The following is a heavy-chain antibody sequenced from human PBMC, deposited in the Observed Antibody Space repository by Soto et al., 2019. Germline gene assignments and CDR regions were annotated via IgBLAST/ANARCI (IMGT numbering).Heavy chain of an antibody. V-gene: IGHV3-15*01. CDR3: TGGDIAGDFDY. J-gene: IGHJ4*02. Sequence: EVQLVESGGGLVKPGGSLRLSCAASGFIFSNSWMNWVRQAPGKGLEWVGRIKLKAGGGTTDYAAPVKGRFILSRDDSKNTLYLQMDSLQTEDTAVYYCTGGDIAGDFDYWGQGTLVTVSS. D-gene: IGHD5-12*01. CDR2: IKLKAGGGTT. CDR1: GFIFSNSW.